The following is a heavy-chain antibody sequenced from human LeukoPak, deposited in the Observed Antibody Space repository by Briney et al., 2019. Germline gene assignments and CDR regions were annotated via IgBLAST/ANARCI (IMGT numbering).Heavy chain of an antibody. V-gene: IGHV1-69*06. CDR3: ARHVGLQLGYFDY. D-gene: IGHD5-24*01. CDR1: GGTFSIYA. Sequence: SVKVSCKASGGTFSIYAISWVRQAPGQGLEWMGGIIPIFGTANYAQKFQGRVTITADKSTSTAYMELSSLRSEDTAVYYCARHVGLQLGYFDYWGQGTLVTVSS. CDR2: IIPIFGTA. J-gene: IGHJ4*02.